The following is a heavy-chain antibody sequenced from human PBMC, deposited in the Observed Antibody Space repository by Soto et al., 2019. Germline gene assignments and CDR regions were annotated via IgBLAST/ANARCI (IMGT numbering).Heavy chain of an antibody. Sequence: QVQLVQSGTEVKKSGSSVKVSCRASGGTSSNFVITWVRQVPGQGLEWLGGILPMFGAVKYAQKFQDRLIITADRSTQTAAMELGSLRSDDTAVYYCARPKRSGYDRGYSYYHTMDVWGHGTKVTVS. V-gene: IGHV1-69*06. CDR2: ILPMFGAV. CDR3: ARPKRSGYDRGYSYYHTMDV. J-gene: IGHJ6*02. D-gene: IGHD3-3*01. CDR1: GGTSSNFV.